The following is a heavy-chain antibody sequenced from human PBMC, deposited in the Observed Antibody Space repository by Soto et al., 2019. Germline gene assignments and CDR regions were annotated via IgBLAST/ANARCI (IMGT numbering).Heavy chain of an antibody. CDR2: ITAYNGNT. Sequence: QVQLVQSGAEVKKPGASVKVSCKASGYTFTSYGISWVRQAPGQGLEWMGWITAYNGNTNYAQKLQGRVTMTTDTSTSTAYMERRSLRCDDTAVYYCARDHYGSGRSGYYYGMDVWGQGTTVTVSS. CDR3: ARDHYGSGRSGYYYGMDV. CDR1: GYTFTSYG. J-gene: IGHJ6*02. D-gene: IGHD3-10*01. V-gene: IGHV1-18*01.